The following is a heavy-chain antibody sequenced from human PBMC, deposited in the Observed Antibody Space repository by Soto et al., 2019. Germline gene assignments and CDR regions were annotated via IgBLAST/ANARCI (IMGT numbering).Heavy chain of an antibody. CDR2: ISGSGGST. V-gene: IGHV3-23*01. D-gene: IGHD4-17*01. J-gene: IGHJ6*02. Sequence: GGSLRLSCAASGFTFSSYAMSWVRQAPGKGLEWVSAISGSGGSTYYADSVKGRFTISRDNSKNTLYLQMNSLRAEDTAVYYCAKELTVTQTYYYYGMDVWGQGTTVTVSS. CDR3: AKELTVTQTYYYYGMDV. CDR1: GFTFSSYA.